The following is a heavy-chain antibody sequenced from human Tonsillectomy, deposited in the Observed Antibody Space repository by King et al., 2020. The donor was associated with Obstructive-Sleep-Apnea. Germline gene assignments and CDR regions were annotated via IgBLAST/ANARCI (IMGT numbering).Heavy chain of an antibody. CDR2: INSDGSTT. Sequence: VQLVESGGDLVQPGGSLRLSCAASGFTFSSYWMHWVRQVPGKGLVWVSRINSDGSTTDYADSVKGRFTISRDNAKDTLYLQMNSLRAEDTAVYYCTMSYYDILTGNNWFDPWGQGTLVTVSS. CDR1: GFTFSSYW. V-gene: IGHV3-74*01. J-gene: IGHJ5*02. D-gene: IGHD3-9*01. CDR3: TMSYYDILTGNNWFDP.